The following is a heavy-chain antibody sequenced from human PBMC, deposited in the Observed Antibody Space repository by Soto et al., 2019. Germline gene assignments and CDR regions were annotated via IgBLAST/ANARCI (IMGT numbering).Heavy chain of an antibody. J-gene: IGHJ4*02. CDR1: GFTFSSYG. CDR2: ISYDGSNN. D-gene: IGHD3-22*01. V-gene: IGHV3-30*03. CDR3: ARDSYYYDSSGYYTFVH. Sequence: GGSLRLSCADSGFTFSSYGMHWVRQAPGKGLEWVAHISYDGSNNNYVDSVKGRFTISRDNSKNTLYLQMNSLRAEDTAVYYCARDSYYYDSSGYYTFVHWGQGTLVTVSS.